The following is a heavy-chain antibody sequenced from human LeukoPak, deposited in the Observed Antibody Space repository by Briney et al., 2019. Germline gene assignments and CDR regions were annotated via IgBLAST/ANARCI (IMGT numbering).Heavy chain of an antibody. CDR1: GYTFTSYG. V-gene: IGHV1-18*01. CDR2: ISAYNGNT. J-gene: IGHJ6*03. D-gene: IGHD4-11*01. CDR3: ARIVTVTTGDYYYYYMDV. Sequence: EASVKVSCKASGYTFTSYGISWVRQAPGQGLEWMGWISAYNGNTNYAQKLQGRVTMTTDTSTSTAYMELRSLRSDDTAVYYCARIVTVTTGDYYYYYMDVWGKGTTVTVSS.